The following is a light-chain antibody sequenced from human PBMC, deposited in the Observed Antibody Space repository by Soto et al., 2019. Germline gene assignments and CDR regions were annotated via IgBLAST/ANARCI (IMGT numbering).Light chain of an antibody. CDR3: HQYNNWPPIT. V-gene: IGKV3-15*01. J-gene: IGKJ4*01. Sequence: EIVMTQSPPTLSVSPGERATLSCRASQRISTNVAWYQHKPGQAPRLLIYSASTRATGIPARFSGSGSGTEFTLTISSLQSEDFAVYYCHQYNNWPPITFGGGTKVEIK. CDR1: QRISTN. CDR2: SAS.